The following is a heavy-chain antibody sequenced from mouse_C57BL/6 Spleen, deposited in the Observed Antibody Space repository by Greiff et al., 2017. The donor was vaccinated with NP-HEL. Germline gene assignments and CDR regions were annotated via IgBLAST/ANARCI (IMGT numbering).Heavy chain of an antibody. CDR1: GFTFTDYY. V-gene: IGHV7-3*01. CDR2: IRNKANGYTT. Sequence: DVMLVESGGGLVQPGGSLSLSCAASGFTFTDYYMSWVRQPPGKALEWLGFIRNKANGYTTEYSASVKGRFTISRDNSQSILYLQMNALGAEDSATYDCARYRGLGRPMDYWGQGTSVTVSS. CDR3: ARYRGLGRPMDY. D-gene: IGHD4-1*01. J-gene: IGHJ4*01.